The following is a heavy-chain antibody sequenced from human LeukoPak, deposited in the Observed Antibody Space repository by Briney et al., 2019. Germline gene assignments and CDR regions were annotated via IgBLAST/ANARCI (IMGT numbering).Heavy chain of an antibody. Sequence: SETLSLTCAVYGGSFSGYYWSWLRQPPGKGLEWIGEINHSGSTNYNPSLKSRVTISVDTSKNQFSLELSSVTAADTAVYYCARGRGYSYGYHYYYYGMDVWGQGTTVTVSS. CDR1: GGSFSGYY. CDR3: ARGRGYSYGYHYYYYGMDV. V-gene: IGHV4-34*01. J-gene: IGHJ6*02. D-gene: IGHD5-18*01. CDR2: INHSGST.